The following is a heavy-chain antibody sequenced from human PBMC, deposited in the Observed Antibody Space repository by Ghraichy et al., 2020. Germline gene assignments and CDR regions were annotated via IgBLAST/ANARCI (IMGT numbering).Heavy chain of an antibody. V-gene: IGHV3-23*01. D-gene: IGHD4-11*01. CDR3: AKILVVGYSNYRNPADY. J-gene: IGHJ4*02. CDR1: GFTFSSYA. Sequence: GESLNISCAASGFTFSSYAMSWVRQAPGKGLEWVSAISGSGGSTYYADSVKGRFTISRDNSKNTLYLQMNSLRAEDTAVYYCAKILVVGYSNYRNPADYWGQGTLVTVSS. CDR2: ISGSGGST.